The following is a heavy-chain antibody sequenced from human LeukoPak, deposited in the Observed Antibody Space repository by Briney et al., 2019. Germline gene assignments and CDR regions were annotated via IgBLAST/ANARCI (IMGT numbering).Heavy chain of an antibody. CDR2: IRSKANSYAT. CDR1: GFTFSGSA. CDR3: TTRGVRDY. J-gene: IGHJ4*02. D-gene: IGHD3-10*01. V-gene: IGHV3-73*01. Sequence: GGSLRLSCAASGFTFSGSAMHWVCQASGKGLEWVGRIRSKANSYATTYAASVKGRFTISRDDSKNTAYLQMNSLKTEDTAVYYCTTRGVRDYWGQGTLVTVSS.